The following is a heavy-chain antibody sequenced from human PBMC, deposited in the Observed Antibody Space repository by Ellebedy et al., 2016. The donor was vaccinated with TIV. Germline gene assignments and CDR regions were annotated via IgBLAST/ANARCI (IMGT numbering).Heavy chain of an antibody. Sequence: SETLSLXXTVSGGSISSYYWSWIRQPPGKGLEWIGYIYYSGSTNYNPSLKSRVTISVDTSKNQFSLKLSSVTAADTAVYYCASSTPAAGLYYFDYWGQGPLVPVSS. CDR1: GGSISSYY. CDR2: IYYSGST. D-gene: IGHD6-13*01. J-gene: IGHJ4*02. V-gene: IGHV4-59*01. CDR3: ASSTPAAGLYYFDY.